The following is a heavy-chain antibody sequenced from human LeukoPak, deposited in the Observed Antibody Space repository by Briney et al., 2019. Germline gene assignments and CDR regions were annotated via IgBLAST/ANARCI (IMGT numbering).Heavy chain of an antibody. CDR1: GFTFSGYW. V-gene: IGHV3-74*01. CDR3: VRDRGGLPIVY. J-gene: IGHJ4*02. D-gene: IGHD3-10*01. Sequence: GGSLRLSCAASGFTFSGYWMHWVRQVPGKGLVWVSRINSDGSTTTYADSVKGRFTISRDNAKNTLYLQMKSLSAEDTAVYYCVRDRGGLPIVYWGQGSLVTVSS. CDR2: INSDGSTT.